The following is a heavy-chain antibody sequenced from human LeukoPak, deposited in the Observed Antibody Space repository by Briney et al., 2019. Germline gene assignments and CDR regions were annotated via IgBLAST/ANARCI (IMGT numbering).Heavy chain of an antibody. CDR1: GFTVSSNY. D-gene: IGHD6-6*01. V-gene: IGHV3-21*01. J-gene: IGHJ4*02. Sequence: GGSLRLSCAASGFTVSSNYMSWVRQAPGKGLEWVSSISSSSSYIYYADSVKGRFTISRDNAKNSLYLQMNSLRAEDTAVYYCARVIAAHSYWGQGTLVTVSS. CDR3: ARVIAAHSY. CDR2: ISSSSSYI.